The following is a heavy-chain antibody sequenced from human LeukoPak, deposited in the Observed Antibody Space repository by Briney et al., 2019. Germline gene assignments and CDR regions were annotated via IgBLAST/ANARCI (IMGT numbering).Heavy chain of an antibody. CDR3: AKEHGDYPRYYFDY. Sequence: GGSLRLSCAASGFTFSSYGMHWVRQAPGKGLEWVAVISYDGSNKYYADSVKGRFTISRDNSKNTLYLQMNSLRAEDTAVYYCAKEHGDYPRYYFDYWGQGTLVTVSS. CDR2: ISYDGSNK. CDR1: GFTFSSYG. D-gene: IGHD4-17*01. V-gene: IGHV3-30*18. J-gene: IGHJ4*02.